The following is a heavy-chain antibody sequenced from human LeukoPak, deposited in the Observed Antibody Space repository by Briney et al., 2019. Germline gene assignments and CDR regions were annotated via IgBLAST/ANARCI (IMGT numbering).Heavy chain of an antibody. J-gene: IGHJ3*02. D-gene: IGHD1-26*01. CDR1: GFTVSSNY. Sequence: PGGSLRLSCAAPGFTVSSNYMSWVRQAPGKGLEWVSIIYSGGSTFYADSVKGRFTISRGNSKNTLYLQMNSLRAEDTAVYYCARGGSYLSAFDIWGQGTMVTVSS. CDR2: IYSGGST. V-gene: IGHV3-53*01. CDR3: ARGGSYLSAFDI.